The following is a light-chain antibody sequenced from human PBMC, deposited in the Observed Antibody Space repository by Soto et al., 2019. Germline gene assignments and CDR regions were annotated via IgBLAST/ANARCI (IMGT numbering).Light chain of an antibody. Sequence: QSVLTQPPSVSGAPGQRVTISCTGSSSNIGAPYDVHWYQHLPGTAPKLLIFGDNNRPSGVPDRFSGSKSGTSASLAITRLQAEDEADYYCCSYVGATTDVFGTGTKLTVL. CDR2: GDN. J-gene: IGLJ1*01. V-gene: IGLV1-40*01. CDR1: SSNIGAPYD. CDR3: CSYVGATTDV.